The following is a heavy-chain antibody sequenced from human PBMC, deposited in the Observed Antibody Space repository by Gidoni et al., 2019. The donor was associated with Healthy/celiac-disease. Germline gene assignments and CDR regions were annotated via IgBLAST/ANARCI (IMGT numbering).Heavy chain of an antibody. D-gene: IGHD3-3*01. Sequence: QVQLVQSGAEVKKPGSSVKVSCKASGGTFISYAISWVRQAPGQVLEWMGGIIPIFGTSNYAQKFQGRVTITADESTSTAYMELSSLRSEDTAVYYCAFSHYDFWSGYSLDYWGQGTLVTVSS. CDR3: AFSHYDFWSGYSLDY. J-gene: IGHJ4*02. V-gene: IGHV1-69*01. CDR2: IIPIFGTS. CDR1: GGTFISYA.